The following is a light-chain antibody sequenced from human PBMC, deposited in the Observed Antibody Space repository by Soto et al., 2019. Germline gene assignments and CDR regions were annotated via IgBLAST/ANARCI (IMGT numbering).Light chain of an antibody. J-gene: IGLJ3*02. V-gene: IGLV2-14*01. CDR1: SSELGTNKY. Sequence: QSLLTQPAAVSWTPGQSITISCTGTSSELGTNKYGSWFQHHTGKAPKLILFEVSNRPSGISDRFSGFKSANTAYLTISGVQPEDDADYHCSSYTTIKTVGFGGGTTVNVL. CDR2: EVS. CDR3: SSYTTIKTVG.